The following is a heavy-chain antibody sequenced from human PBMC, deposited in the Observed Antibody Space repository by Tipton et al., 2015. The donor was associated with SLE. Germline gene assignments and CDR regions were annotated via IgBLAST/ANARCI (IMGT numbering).Heavy chain of an antibody. CDR3: ARDSEDSFDL. CDR2: IYYDGSHK. J-gene: IGHJ3*01. V-gene: IGHV3-33*08. Sequence: SLRLSCAGSGFSFSTYSMNWVRQAPGKGLEWVAVIYYDGSHKYYEDSVKGRFTISRDNSRNTLYLQMNSLRAEDTAVFYCARDSEDSFDLWGQGTPVTVSS. CDR1: GFSFSTYS.